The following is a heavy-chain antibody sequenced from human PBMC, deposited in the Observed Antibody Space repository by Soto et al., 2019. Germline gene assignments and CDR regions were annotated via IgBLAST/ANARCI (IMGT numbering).Heavy chain of an antibody. CDR2: ISYDGSNK. CDR1: GFTFSSYG. D-gene: IGHD3-22*01. CDR3: AKDYSFSRDYYDSSGYYYGAFDI. J-gene: IGHJ3*02. Sequence: GSLKISCAASGFTFSSYGMHWVRQAPGKGLEWVAVISYDGSNKYYADSVKGRFTISRDNSKNTLYLQMNSLRAEDTAVYYCAKDYSFSRDYYDSSGYYYGAFDIWGQGTMVTVSS. V-gene: IGHV3-30*18.